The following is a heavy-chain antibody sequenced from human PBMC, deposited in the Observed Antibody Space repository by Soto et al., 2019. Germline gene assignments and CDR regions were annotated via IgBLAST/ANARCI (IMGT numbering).Heavy chain of an antibody. V-gene: IGHV4-59*08. CDR3: AKGISGRYYTLFDS. CDR1: GGSISSYY. J-gene: IGHJ4*02. CDR2: IYYSGST. Sequence: SETLSLTCTVSGGSISSYYWSWIRQPPGKGLEWIGYIYYSGSTNYNPSLKSRVTISVDTSKNQFSLKLSSVTAADTAVYYCAKGISGRYYTLFDSWGQGTLVTVSS. D-gene: IGHD1-26*01.